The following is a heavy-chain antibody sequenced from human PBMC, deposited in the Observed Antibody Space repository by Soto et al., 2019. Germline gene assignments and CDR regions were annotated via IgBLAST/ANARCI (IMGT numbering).Heavy chain of an antibody. D-gene: IGHD3-10*01. J-gene: IGHJ5*02. V-gene: IGHV4-59*01. CDR2: IYYSGST. Sequence: SETLSLTCTVAGGSISSYYWSWIRQPPGKGLEWIGYIYYSGSTNYNPSLKSRVTISVDTSKNQFSLKLSSVTAADTAVYYCGRYGSGSSVWFDPWGQGTLVTVSS. CDR3: GRYGSGSSVWFDP. CDR1: GGSISSYY.